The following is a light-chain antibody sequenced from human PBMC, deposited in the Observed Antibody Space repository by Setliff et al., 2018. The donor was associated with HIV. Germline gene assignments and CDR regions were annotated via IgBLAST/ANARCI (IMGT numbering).Light chain of an antibody. CDR2: DDS. J-gene: IGLJ1*01. V-gene: IGLV3-21*03. CDR3: QVWDSSSDHYV. Sequence: SYELTQPPSVPVAPGKTARITCGGNKIGSKSVHWYQQKPGQAPVLVVYDDSDRPSGIPERFSGSNSGNTATLTISRVEAGDEADYYCQVWDSSSDHYVFGTGTKVTVL. CDR1: KIGSKS.